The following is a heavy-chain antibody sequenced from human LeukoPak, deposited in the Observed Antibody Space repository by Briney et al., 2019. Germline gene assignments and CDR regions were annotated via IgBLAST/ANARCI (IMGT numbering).Heavy chain of an antibody. V-gene: IGHV4-59*08. CDR2: MYYSGST. CDR3: ARRGTNGVSLDY. Sequence: SETLSLTCTVSGGSISSYYWSWIRQPPGKGLEWIGYMYYSGSTNYNPSLKSRVPISVDTSKNQFSLKLSSVTAADTAVYYCARRGTNGVSLDYWGQGTLVTVSS. CDR1: GGSISSYY. J-gene: IGHJ4*02. D-gene: IGHD2-8*01.